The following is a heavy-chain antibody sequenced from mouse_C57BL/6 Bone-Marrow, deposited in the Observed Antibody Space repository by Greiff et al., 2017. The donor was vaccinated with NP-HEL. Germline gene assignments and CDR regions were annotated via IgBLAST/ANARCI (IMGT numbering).Heavy chain of an antibody. CDR3: ARYDGSAWFAY. CDR1: GYAFSSSW. V-gene: IGHV1-82*01. Sequence: QVQLQQSGPELVKPGASVKISCKASGYAFSSSWMNWVKQRPGKGLEWIGRIYPGDGDTNYNGKFKGKATLTADKSSSTAYMQLSSLTSEDSAVYCCARYDGSAWFAYWGQGTLVTVSA. CDR2: IYPGDGDT. J-gene: IGHJ3*01. D-gene: IGHD1-1*01.